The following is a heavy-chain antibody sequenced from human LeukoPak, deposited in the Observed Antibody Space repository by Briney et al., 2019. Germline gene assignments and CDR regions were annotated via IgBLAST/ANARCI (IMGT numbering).Heavy chain of an antibody. CDR3: ARVAYDSSDDY. CDR2: IYSGGST. J-gene: IGHJ4*02. D-gene: IGHD3-22*01. Sequence: GGSLRLSCAASGFTVSSNYMSWVRQAPGKGLEWVSVIYSGGSTYYADSVKGRFTISRDNSKSTLYLQMNSLRAEDTAVYYCARVAYDSSDDYWGQGTLVTVSS. CDR1: GFTVSSNY. V-gene: IGHV3-66*01.